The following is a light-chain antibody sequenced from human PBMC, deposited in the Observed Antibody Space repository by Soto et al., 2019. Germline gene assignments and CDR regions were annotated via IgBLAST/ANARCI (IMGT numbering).Light chain of an antibody. CDR2: VAS. J-gene: IGKJ4*01. V-gene: IGKV3D-15*01. Sequence: EIVMTQSPATLSVSPGERATLSCSASQSVNIYLAGYQQKPGQAPRLLIFVASSRATGIAARFSGSGSGTEFNLTISSLQSEDFAVYFCQQYDDWLRLTFGGGTKVEIK. CDR3: QQYDDWLRLT. CDR1: QSVNIY.